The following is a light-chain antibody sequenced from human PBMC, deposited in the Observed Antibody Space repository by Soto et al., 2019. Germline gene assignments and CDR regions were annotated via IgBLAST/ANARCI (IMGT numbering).Light chain of an antibody. Sequence: DVGMSDSPCKRAVLGGRRATNNRKSSQSVLYSSNNKNYLAWYQQKPGQPPKLLIYWESTRESGVPDRFSVSGPGTDFTLALRGLHAEDAAVYFCQEYYVAAATFGQGTKVDIK. CDR1: QSVLYSSNNKNY. V-gene: IGKV4-1*01. J-gene: IGKJ1*01. CDR3: QEYYVAAAT. CDR2: WES.